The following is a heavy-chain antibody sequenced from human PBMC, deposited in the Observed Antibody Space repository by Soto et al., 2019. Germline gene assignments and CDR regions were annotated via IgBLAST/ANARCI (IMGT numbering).Heavy chain of an antibody. J-gene: IGHJ4*02. Sequence: PSETLSLTCTVSGGSISSGDYYWSWIRQPPGKGLEWIGYIYYSGSTYYNPSLKSRVTISVDTSKNQFSLKLSSVTAADTAVYYCARDRGGRGSYSTHYFDYWGQGTLVTVSS. CDR3: ARDRGGRGSYSTHYFDY. D-gene: IGHD1-26*01. V-gene: IGHV4-30-4*01. CDR1: GGSISSGDYY. CDR2: IYYSGST.